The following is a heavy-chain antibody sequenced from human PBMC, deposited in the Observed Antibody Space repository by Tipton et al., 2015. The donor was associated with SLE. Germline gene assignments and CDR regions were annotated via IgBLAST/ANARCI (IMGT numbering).Heavy chain of an antibody. V-gene: IGHV4-4*07. CDR2: IYTSGST. CDR3: ASCVNYYYYYMDV. J-gene: IGHJ6*03. Sequence: TLSLTCTVSGGSISSYYWSWIRQPAGKGLEWIGRIYTSGSTNYNPSLKSRVTISVDTSKNQFSLKLSSVTAADTAVYYCASCVNYYYYYMDVWGKGTTVTVSS. CDR1: GGSISSYY.